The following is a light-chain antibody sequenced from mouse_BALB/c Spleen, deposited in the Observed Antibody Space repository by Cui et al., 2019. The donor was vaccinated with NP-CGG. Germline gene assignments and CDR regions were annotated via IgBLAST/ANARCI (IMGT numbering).Light chain of an antibody. J-gene: IGLJ1*01. CDR2: GTN. CDR1: TGAVTTSNY. CDR3: ALWYSNHWV. Sequence: QAVVTQASALTTSTGATVTLTCRSSTGAVTTSNYANWVQEKPDHLFTGLIGGTNNRAPGVPARFSGSLIGDKAALTISGAQTEDEAIYFCALWYSNHWVFGGGTKLTVL. V-gene: IGLV1*01.